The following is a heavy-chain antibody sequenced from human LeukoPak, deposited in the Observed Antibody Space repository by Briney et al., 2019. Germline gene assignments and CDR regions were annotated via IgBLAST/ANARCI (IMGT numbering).Heavy chain of an antibody. CDR3: ARDNSLGDNAWWFDP. D-gene: IGHD1-26*01. V-gene: IGHV1-46*01. CDR2: INPTGSST. CDR1: GYTFTSYY. Sequence: GASVKVSCKASGYTFTSYYMHWVRQAPGQGLEWMGLINPTGSSTAYAQKFQGRVTMTRDMSTSTDYMELSSLRSDDTAIHYCARDNSLGDNAWWFDPWGQGTLVTVSS. J-gene: IGHJ5*02.